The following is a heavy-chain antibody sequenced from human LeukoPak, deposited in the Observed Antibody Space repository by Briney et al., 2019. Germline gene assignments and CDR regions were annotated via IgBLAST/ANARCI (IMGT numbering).Heavy chain of an antibody. Sequence: PSETLSLTCTVSGGSISSSSYYWGWIRQPPGKGLEWIGSIYYSGSTYYNPSLKGRVTISVDTSKNQFSLKLSSVTAADTAVYYCARGGITFGGVIVLFDYWGQGTLVTVSS. D-gene: IGHD3-16*02. CDR1: GGSISSSSYY. CDR3: ARGGITFGGVIVLFDY. J-gene: IGHJ4*02. V-gene: IGHV4-39*07. CDR2: IYYSGST.